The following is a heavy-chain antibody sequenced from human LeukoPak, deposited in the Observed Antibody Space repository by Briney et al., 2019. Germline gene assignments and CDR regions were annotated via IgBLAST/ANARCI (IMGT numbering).Heavy chain of an antibody. V-gene: IGHV3-23*01. D-gene: IGHD4-17*01. CDR3: AKDPNGDYVGAFDM. Sequence: GGSLRLSCAASGFTFDDDAMHWVRQAPGKGLQWVSAITGSGAGTYYADSVKGRFTISRDNSNNMLYLQMNSLRAEDTALYYCAKDPNGDYVGAFDMWGPGTMVVVSS. CDR2: ITGSGAGT. J-gene: IGHJ3*02. CDR1: GFTFDDDA.